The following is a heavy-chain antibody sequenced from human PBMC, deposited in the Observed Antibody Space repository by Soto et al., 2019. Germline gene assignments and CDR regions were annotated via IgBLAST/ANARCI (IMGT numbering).Heavy chain of an antibody. V-gene: IGHV4-31*03. Sequence: SETLSLTCTVSGGSISSGGYYWSWIRQHPGKGLEWIGYIYYSGSTYYNPSLKSRVTISVDTSKNQFSLKLSSVTAADTAVYYCAITSNCSGGSCYYRTGAFDIWGQGTMVTVSS. J-gene: IGHJ3*02. CDR3: AITSNCSGGSCYYRTGAFDI. D-gene: IGHD2-15*01. CDR1: GGSISSGGYY. CDR2: IYYSGST.